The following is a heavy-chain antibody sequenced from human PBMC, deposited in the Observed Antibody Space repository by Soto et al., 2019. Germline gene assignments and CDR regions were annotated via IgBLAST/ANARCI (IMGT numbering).Heavy chain of an antibody. Sequence: GSLRLSCAASGFTFSSYAMSWVRQAPGKGLEWVSAISGSGGSTYYADSVKGRFTISRDNSKNTLYLQMNSLRAEDTAVYYCAKGSGRITMVRGVIIDFDYWGQGTLVTVSS. CDR2: ISGSGGST. CDR3: AKGSGRITMVRGVIIDFDY. J-gene: IGHJ4*02. V-gene: IGHV3-23*01. D-gene: IGHD3-10*01. CDR1: GFTFSSYA.